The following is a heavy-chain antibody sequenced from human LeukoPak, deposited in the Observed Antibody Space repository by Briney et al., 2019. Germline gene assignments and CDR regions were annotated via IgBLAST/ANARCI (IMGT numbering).Heavy chain of an antibody. V-gene: IGHV3-30*04. CDR3: ASARSSSWHNFDS. CDR1: GFTFSDYP. CDR2: ISDGGSQK. D-gene: IGHD2-2*01. J-gene: IGHJ4*02. Sequence: GGSLRLSCVASGFTFSDYPMHWVRQAPARGLEWVTIISDGGSQKYYADSVKGRFTISRDDSKNTVYLQMNSLGPEDTAFYYCASARSSSWHNFDSWGQGTLVTVSS.